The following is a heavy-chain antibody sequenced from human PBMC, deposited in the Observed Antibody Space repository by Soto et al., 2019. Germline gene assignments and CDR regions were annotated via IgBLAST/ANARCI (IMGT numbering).Heavy chain of an antibody. V-gene: IGHV1-24*01. Sequence: GASVKVSCKVSGYTLTELSMHWVRQAPGKGLEWMGGFDPEDGETIYAQKFQGRVTMTEDTSTDTAYMELSSLRSEDTAVYYCATEGPMVAHNAFDIWGQGTMVTVSS. CDR2: FDPEDGET. CDR3: ATEGPMVAHNAFDI. CDR1: GYTLTELS. J-gene: IGHJ3*02. D-gene: IGHD2-8*01.